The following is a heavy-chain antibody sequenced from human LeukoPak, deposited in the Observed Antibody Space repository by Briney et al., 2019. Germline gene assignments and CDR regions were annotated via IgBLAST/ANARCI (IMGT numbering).Heavy chain of an antibody. CDR3: TRGRGAFTYMDY. CDR1: GFTFADYP. J-gene: IGHJ4*02. CDR2: IRSKAYSGTS. D-gene: IGHD3-10*01. Sequence: PGRSLRLSCTTSGFTFADYPMNWVRQAPGKGLEWIGYIRSKAYSGTSLYAASVRGRFTISRDDSESIAYLQINSLNTEDTAVYYCTRGRGAFTYMDYWGQGTLVTVSS. V-gene: IGHV3-49*04.